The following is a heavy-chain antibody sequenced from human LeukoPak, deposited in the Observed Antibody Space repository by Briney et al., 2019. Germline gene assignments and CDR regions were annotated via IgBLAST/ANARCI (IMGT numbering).Heavy chain of an antibody. CDR3: ARLVSSSWYEGLYYYYYMDV. Sequence: ESLKISCKGSGYSFTSYWIGWVRQMPGKGLEWMGIIYPGDSDTRYSPSFQGQVTISADKSISTAYLQWSSLKASDTAMYYCARLVSSSWYEGLYYYYYMDVWGKGTTVTVSS. CDR1: GYSFTSYW. J-gene: IGHJ6*03. D-gene: IGHD6-13*01. CDR2: IYPGDSDT. V-gene: IGHV5-51*01.